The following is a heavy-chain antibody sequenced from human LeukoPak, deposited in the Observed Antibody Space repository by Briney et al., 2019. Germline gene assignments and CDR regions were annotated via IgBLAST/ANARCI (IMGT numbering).Heavy chain of an antibody. V-gene: IGHV1-46*01. D-gene: IGHD2-21*02. J-gene: IGHJ3*02. Sequence: ASVKVSCKASGYNFTSYYMHWVRQAPGQGLEWMGIINPSGGTTSYAQKFQGRVTVTRDTSTSTVYMELSSLRSEDTAVHYCARDLVVVTGLRTRGSFDIWGQGTMVTVSS. CDR1: GYNFTSYY. CDR3: ARDLVVVTGLRTRGSFDI. CDR2: INPSGGTT.